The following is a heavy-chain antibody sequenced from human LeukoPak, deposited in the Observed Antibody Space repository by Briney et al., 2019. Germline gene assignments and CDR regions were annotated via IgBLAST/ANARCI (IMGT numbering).Heavy chain of an antibody. V-gene: IGHV1-18*01. Sequence: ASVKVSCKASGYTFTSYGISWVRQAPGQGLEWMGWISAYNGNTNYAQKLQGRVTMTTDTSTSTAYMELRSLRSDDTAVYYCARVPDYGDYVKFTVEYFQHWGQGTLVTVSS. CDR2: ISAYNGNT. D-gene: IGHD4-17*01. CDR1: GYTFTSYG. J-gene: IGHJ1*01. CDR3: ARVPDYGDYVKFTVEYFQH.